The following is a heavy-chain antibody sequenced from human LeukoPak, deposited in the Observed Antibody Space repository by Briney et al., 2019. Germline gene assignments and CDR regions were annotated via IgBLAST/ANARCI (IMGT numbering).Heavy chain of an antibody. Sequence: GGSLRPSCAASGFTFSDYYMSWIRQAPGKGLEWVSYISSSGSTIYYADFVKGRFTISRDNAKNSLYLQMNSPRAEDTAVYYCARGGSYYYGSGRDFDYWGQGTLVTVSS. J-gene: IGHJ4*02. CDR2: ISSSGSTI. CDR3: ARGGSYYYGSGRDFDY. CDR1: GFTFSDYY. V-gene: IGHV3-11*01. D-gene: IGHD3-10*01.